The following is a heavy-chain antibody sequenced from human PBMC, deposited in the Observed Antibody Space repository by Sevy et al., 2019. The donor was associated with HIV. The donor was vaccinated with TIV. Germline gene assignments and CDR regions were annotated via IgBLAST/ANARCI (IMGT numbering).Heavy chain of an antibody. J-gene: IGHJ4*02. CDR3: ARDRGQLVPALMAY. V-gene: IGHV4-59*01. CDR2: IYYSGST. Sequence: SETLSLTCTVSGGSISSYYWSWIRQPPGKGLEWIGYIYYSGSTNYNPALKSRVTISVDTSKNQFSLKLSSVTAADTAVYYCARDRGQLVPALMAYWGQGTLVTVSS. D-gene: IGHD6-6*01. CDR1: GGSISSYY.